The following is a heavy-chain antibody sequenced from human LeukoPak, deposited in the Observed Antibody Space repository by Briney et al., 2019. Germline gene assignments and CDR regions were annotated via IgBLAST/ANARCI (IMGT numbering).Heavy chain of an antibody. CDR1: GFTFSSYA. CDR2: ISGSGGST. CDR3: AKGLGYSSSWPYYYYYGMDV. Sequence: GGSLRLSCAAPGFTFSSYAMSWVRQAPGKGLEWVSAISGSGGSTYYADSVKGRFTISRDNSKNTLYLQMNSLRAEDTAVYYCAKGLGYSSSWPYYYYYGMDVWGQGTTVTVSS. D-gene: IGHD6-13*01. J-gene: IGHJ6*02. V-gene: IGHV3-23*01.